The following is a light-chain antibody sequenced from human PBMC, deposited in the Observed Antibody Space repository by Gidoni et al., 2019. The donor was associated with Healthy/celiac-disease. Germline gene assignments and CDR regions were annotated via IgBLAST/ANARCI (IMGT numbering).Light chain of an antibody. CDR2: AAS. Sequence: AIQMTQSPSSLSSSVGDRVTITCRASQGIRNDLGWYQQKPGKAPKLLIYAASRLQSGVPSRFSGSGSGTDFTLTISRLQPEDFATYYCLQDYNYPRTFGQGTKLEIK. V-gene: IGKV1-6*01. J-gene: IGKJ2*01. CDR1: QGIRND. CDR3: LQDYNYPRT.